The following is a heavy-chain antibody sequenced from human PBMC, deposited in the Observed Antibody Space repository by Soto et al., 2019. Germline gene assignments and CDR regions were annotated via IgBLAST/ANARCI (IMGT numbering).Heavy chain of an antibody. CDR3: ASSVVVPSTMNYFDY. D-gene: IGHD2-15*01. CDR1: GYSFSNYW. CDR2: IFPADSDT. J-gene: IGHJ4*02. V-gene: IGHV5-51*01. Sequence: GESLKISCKGSGYSFSNYWIAWVRQMLGKGLEWMGIIFPADSDTKYSPSFQGQVTISADKSSSTAYLQWSSLKASDTATYYCASSVVVPSTMNYFDYWGQGSLVTVAS.